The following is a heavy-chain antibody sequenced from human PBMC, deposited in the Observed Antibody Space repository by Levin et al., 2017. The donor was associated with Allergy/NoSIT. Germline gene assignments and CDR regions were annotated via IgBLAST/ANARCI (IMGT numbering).Heavy chain of an antibody. CDR2: IDWDDDK. CDR1: GFSLRTSGMS. V-gene: IGHV2-70*01. J-gene: IGHJ4*02. D-gene: IGHD3-10*02. CDR3: SRTRDYGRDIFDY. Sequence: QTLSLTCTFSGFSLRTSGMSVSWIRQPPGKALEWLALIDWDDDKYYSTSLKTRLTISKDTSKSQVVLTMTNMDPVDTATYYCSRTRDYGRDIFDYWGQGTLVTVSS.